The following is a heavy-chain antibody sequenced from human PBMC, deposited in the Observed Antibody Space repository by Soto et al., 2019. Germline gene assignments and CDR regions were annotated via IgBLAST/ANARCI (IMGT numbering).Heavy chain of an antibody. CDR2: IIPILGIA. CDR3: AYSAIKGYCSGGRCYIEIDY. V-gene: IGHV1-69*02. CDR1: GGTFSSYT. J-gene: IGHJ4*02. D-gene: IGHD2-15*01. Sequence: SVKVSCKASGGTFSSYTISWVRQAPGQGLEWMGRIIPILGIANYAQKFQGRVTTTADESTRTAYMELSSLRSEDTAVYYCAYSAIKGYCSGGRCYIEIDYWGQGTLVTVSS.